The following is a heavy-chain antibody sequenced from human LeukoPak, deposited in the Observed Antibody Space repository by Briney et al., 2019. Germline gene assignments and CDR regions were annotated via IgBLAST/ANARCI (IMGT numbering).Heavy chain of an antibody. CDR2: ISSGGTYE. CDR3: ARDSTYYYDSGSSGPHYFDN. Sequence: HPGKSLRLSCAASGFTFSNYAMHWVRQAPGKGLEWVSLISSGGTYEYYADSVKGRFTIPRDNSKNTLYLQLNSLRAEDTAVYYCARDSTYYYDSGSSGPHYFDNWGQGTLVTVSS. CDR1: GFTFSNYA. D-gene: IGHD3-10*01. V-gene: IGHV3-30*14. J-gene: IGHJ4*02.